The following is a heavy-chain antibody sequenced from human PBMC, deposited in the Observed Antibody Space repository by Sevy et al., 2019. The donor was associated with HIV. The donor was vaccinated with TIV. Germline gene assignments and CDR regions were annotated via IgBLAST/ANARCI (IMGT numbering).Heavy chain of an antibody. Sequence: GGSLRLSCAGSGFTFSNYAMHWVRQAPGKGLECVAGLWSHGRREYYADFAKGRFTISRDNSKNTVYLHMDSLRTDDTAVYCCAKEHDAFDVWGQGTMVTVSS. CDR3: AKEHDAFDV. CDR1: GFTFSNYA. CDR2: LWSHGRRE. J-gene: IGHJ3*01. V-gene: IGHV3-33*03.